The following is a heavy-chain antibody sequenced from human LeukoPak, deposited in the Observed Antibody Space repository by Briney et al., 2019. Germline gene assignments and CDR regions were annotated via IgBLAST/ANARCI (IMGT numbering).Heavy chain of an antibody. V-gene: IGHV3-7*01. D-gene: IGHD5/OR15-5a*01. CDR3: ARLSGESTIYDY. CDR2: IRQDGITK. CDR1: GFTFARHW. J-gene: IGHJ4*02. Sequence: GGSLRLSCVASGFTFARHWMSWVRQAPGQPLEWVTTIRQDGITKYYLDSVKGRFIISRDNARNSMSLQMDSLRVDDTAVYYCARLSGESTIYDYWGQGTLVTVS.